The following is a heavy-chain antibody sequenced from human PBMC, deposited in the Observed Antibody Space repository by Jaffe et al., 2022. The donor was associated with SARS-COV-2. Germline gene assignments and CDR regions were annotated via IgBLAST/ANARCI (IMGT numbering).Heavy chain of an antibody. Sequence: QLQLQQWGAGLLKPSETLSLTCAVYGGSFTGDYWTWIRQPPGKGLEWIGEINHSGTTNYNPSLKSRVTISLDTSKNQFSLELSSVTAADTAVYYCARIPYCSTGTCYAWSYFDPWGQGTLVTVSS. D-gene: IGHD2-2*01. CDR1: GGSFTGDY. V-gene: IGHV4-34*01. J-gene: IGHJ5*02. CDR2: INHSGTT. CDR3: ARIPYCSTGTCYAWSYFDP.